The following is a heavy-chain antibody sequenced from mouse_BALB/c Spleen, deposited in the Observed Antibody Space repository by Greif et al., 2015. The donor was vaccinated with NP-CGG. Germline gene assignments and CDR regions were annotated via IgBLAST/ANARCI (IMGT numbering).Heavy chain of an antibody. Sequence: VQLVESGAELAKPGASVKMSCKASGYTFTSYWMHWVKQRPGQGLEWIGYINPSTGYTEYNQKFKGKATLTADKSSSTAYMQLSSLTAEDSAVYYCARRDGNYYFDYWGQGTTLTVSS. CDR2: INPSTGYT. J-gene: IGHJ2*01. CDR1: GYTFTSYW. D-gene: IGHD2-1*01. V-gene: IGHV1-7*01. CDR3: ARRDGNYYFDY.